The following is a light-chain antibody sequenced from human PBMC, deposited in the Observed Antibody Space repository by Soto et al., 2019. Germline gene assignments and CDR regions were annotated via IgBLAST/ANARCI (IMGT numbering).Light chain of an antibody. CDR1: QDINTY. Sequence: DIQLTQSPSFLSASVGDRVTITCRASQDINTYLAWYQQKPGKAPKLLIFAASTLQNGVPPRFSGSESETEFTVTITSLQPEDFATYYCQQRKSYPITFGQGTRLEIK. CDR2: AAS. V-gene: IGKV1-9*01. CDR3: QQRKSYPIT. J-gene: IGKJ5*01.